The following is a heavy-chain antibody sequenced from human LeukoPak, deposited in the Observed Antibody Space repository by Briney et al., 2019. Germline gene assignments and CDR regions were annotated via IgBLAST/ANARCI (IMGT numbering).Heavy chain of an antibody. CDR3: ARAGVAGNEFDY. CDR1: GYTFTGYY. CDR2: INPKSGGT. D-gene: IGHD6-19*01. Sequence: SVKVSCKASGYTFTGYYIHWVRQAPGQGPEWMGWINPKSGGTNYAQRFQGRVTMTTDTSITTVYMELSRLTSDDTAVYYCARAGVAGNEFDYWGQGTPVIVSS. J-gene: IGHJ4*02. V-gene: IGHV1-2*02.